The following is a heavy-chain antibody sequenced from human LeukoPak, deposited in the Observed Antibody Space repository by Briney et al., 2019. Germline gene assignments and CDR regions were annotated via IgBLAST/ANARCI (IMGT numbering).Heavy chain of an antibody. D-gene: IGHD3-9*01. CDR1: GFTFGDYA. Sequence: GGSLRLFCTASGFTFGDYAMSWVRQAPGKGLEWVGFIRSKAYGGTTEYAASVKGRFTISRDDSKSIAYLQMNSLKTEDTAVYYCTPRNYDILTGYSPGEYYFVYWGQGTLVTVSS. J-gene: IGHJ4*02. V-gene: IGHV3-49*04. CDR3: TPRNYDILTGYSPGEYYFVY. CDR2: IRSKAYGGTT.